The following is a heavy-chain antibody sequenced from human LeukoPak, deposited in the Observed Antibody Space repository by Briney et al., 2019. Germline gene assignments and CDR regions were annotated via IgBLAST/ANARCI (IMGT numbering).Heavy chain of an antibody. Sequence: PGGSLRLSCAASGFTFSDYYMSWIRQAPGKGLQWVSSISSSGGYIYYGDSVKGRFTISRDNAKNSLSLQLNSLRAEDTAVYYCARAAFYNTTGHPGSAFDIWGQGTLVTVSS. CDR2: ISSSGGYI. CDR1: GFTFSDYY. D-gene: IGHD2-8*01. J-gene: IGHJ3*02. CDR3: ARAAFYNTTGHPGSAFDI. V-gene: IGHV3-11*04.